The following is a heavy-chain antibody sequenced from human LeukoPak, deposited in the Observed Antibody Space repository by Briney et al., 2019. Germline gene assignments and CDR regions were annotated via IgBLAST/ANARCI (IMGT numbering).Heavy chain of an antibody. CDR2: ISYDGSNK. Sequence: QPGGSLRLSCAASGFTFSSYWMSWVRQAPGKGLEWVAVISYDGSNKYYADSVMGRFTISRDNSKSTLYLQMNSLRAEDTAVYYCARDLKGSLDFDFWGQGTLVTVSS. CDR1: GFTFSSYW. D-gene: IGHD1-26*01. V-gene: IGHV3-30-3*01. J-gene: IGHJ4*02. CDR3: ARDLKGSLDFDF.